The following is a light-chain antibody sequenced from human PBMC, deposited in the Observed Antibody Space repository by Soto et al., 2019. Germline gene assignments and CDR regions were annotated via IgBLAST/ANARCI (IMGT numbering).Light chain of an antibody. V-gene: IGKV3-20*01. CDR3: QQYGALPPS. CDR1: QTVINTY. CDR2: GAS. J-gene: IGKJ4*01. Sequence: EIVLTQFPGALSLSPGERVTLSCRASQTVINTYLAWYQQKSGKALKFLIYGASNRATGIPDRFSGSVSGRDFTLTISILEPEDFAVYYCQQYGALPPSFGGGTKVEIK.